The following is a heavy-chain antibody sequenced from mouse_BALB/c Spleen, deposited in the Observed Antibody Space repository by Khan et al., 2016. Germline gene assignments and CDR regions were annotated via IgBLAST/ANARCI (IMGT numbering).Heavy chain of an antibody. D-gene: IGHD2-10*02. CDR2: INTNTGAP. CDR3: AIWYGNYALDY. CDR1: GYTFTNYG. Sequence: QIQLVQSGPELKKPGETVKISCKASGYTFTNYGVHWVKQAPGKGLKWMGWINTNTGAPTYAEEFKGRFAFSLETSASTAFLQIDNLKNEDTATXFCAIWYGNYALDYWGQGTSVTVSS. J-gene: IGHJ4*01. V-gene: IGHV9-3*02.